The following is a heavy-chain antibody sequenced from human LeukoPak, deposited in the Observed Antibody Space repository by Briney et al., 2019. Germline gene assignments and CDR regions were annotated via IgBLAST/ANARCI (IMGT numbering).Heavy chain of an antibody. J-gene: IGHJ4*02. D-gene: IGHD2-21*02. CDR3: ADEVTGYFDY. V-gene: IGHV3-30-3*01. CDR1: GFTFSSYA. Sequence: PGGSLRLSCAASGFTFSSYAMHWVRQAPGKGLEWVAVISYDGSNKYYADSVKGRFTISRDNSKNTLYLQMNSLRAGDTAVYYCADEVTGYFDYWGQGTLVTVSS. CDR2: ISYDGSNK.